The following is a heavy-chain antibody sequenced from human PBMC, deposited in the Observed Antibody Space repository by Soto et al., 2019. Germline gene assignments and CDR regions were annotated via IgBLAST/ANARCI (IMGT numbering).Heavy chain of an antibody. J-gene: IGHJ1*01. D-gene: IGHD3-9*01. CDR3: EKEGLFRFDQ. V-gene: IGHV3-23*01. CDR1: GFTFSTYA. CDR2: IDGNGGSP. Sequence: EVQLLESGGGLVQPGGSLRLSCAVSGFTFSTYAMNWVRQAPGKGLEWVSEIDGNGGSPYYADSVKGRFTISRDNSKNTLYLQMTRLRAEDTAVYYCEKEGLFRFDQGGQGTLVTVSS.